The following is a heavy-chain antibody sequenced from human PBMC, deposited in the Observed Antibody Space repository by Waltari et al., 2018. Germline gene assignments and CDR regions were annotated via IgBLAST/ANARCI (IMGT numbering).Heavy chain of an antibody. J-gene: IGHJ4*02. CDR2: IYYNGST. CDR3: ASAPYTASDYDPRGFYFDY. CDR1: VGSISSYS. V-gene: IGHV4-59*01. Sequence: QVQLQESGPGLVKPSETLSLTCTVSVGSISSYSWSWIRQPPGKGLEWIGYIYYNGSTYYTRTLKSRVTISGHTSKNQFTMKLNSSTAPDSVMYYCASAPYTASDYDPRGFYFDYWGQGTLVTVSS. D-gene: IGHD3-16*01.